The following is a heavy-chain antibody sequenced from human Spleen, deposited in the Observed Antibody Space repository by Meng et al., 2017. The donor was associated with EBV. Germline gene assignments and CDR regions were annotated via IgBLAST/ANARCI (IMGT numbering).Heavy chain of an antibody. CDR2: IVPFSETT. D-gene: IGHD4-23*01. V-gene: IGHV1-69*06. Sequence: VRVVYSWVGGRTLGPAWRSSCKVSGASVRRSAFSWARQDPGQGLEWMGGIVPFSETTNYAQKFKGRVTITADKSTNRVYVDMSSLGYDDTAVYYCAREGGHGGNSGVFDYWCQGTLVTVSS. J-gene: IGHJ4*02. CDR1: GASVRRSA. CDR3: AREGGHGGNSGVFDY.